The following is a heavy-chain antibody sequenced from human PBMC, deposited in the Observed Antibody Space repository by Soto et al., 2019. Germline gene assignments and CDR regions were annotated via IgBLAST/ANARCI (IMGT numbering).Heavy chain of an antibody. CDR2: ISYDGSNK. Sequence: LRLSCAASGFACSSYGMHWVRQAPGKGLEWVAVISYDGSNKYYADSVSARFTISRDNSKNTLYLQVNSLRAEDTAVYYCAISPPGSSWWPPFDSWGKGTLVTVSS. J-gene: IGHJ4*02. V-gene: IGHV3-30*03. D-gene: IGHD6-13*01. CDR3: AISPPGSSWWPPFDS. CDR1: GFACSSYG.